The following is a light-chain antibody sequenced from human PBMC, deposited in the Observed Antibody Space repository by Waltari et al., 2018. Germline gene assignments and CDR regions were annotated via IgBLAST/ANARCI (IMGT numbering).Light chain of an antibody. Sequence: DIRMTQSPSTLSASVGDRVTITCRASQTISSWLAGYQQKPGKAPNLLIYEASNLQSGVPPRFSGSGSGTEFTLTISSLQPDDFASYYCQHYNSYPYSFGQGTKLEIK. V-gene: IGKV1-5*03. CDR2: EAS. CDR1: QTISSW. CDR3: QHYNSYPYS. J-gene: IGKJ2*01.